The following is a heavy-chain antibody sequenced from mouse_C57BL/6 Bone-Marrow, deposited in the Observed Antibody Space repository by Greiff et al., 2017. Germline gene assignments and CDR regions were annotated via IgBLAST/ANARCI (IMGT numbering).Heavy chain of an antibody. Sequence: QVHVKQPGAELVKPGASVKMSCKASGYTFTSYWITWVKQRPGQGLEWIGDIYPGSGSTNYNEKFKSKATLTVDTSSSTSYMQLSSLTSEDSAVYYCANSNFYFDYWGQGTTLTVSS. CDR3: ANSNFYFDY. V-gene: IGHV1-55*01. CDR2: IYPGSGST. J-gene: IGHJ2*01. D-gene: IGHD2-5*01. CDR1: GYTFTSYW.